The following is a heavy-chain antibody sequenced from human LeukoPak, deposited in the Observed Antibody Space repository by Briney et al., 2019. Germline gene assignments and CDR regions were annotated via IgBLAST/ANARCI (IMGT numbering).Heavy chain of an antibody. V-gene: IGHV3-23*01. J-gene: IGHJ4*02. D-gene: IGHD5-18*01. CDR3: AKDEAAMVTGLFDY. CDR1: GFTSSSHA. Sequence: GGSLRLSCAASGFTSSSHAMYWVRQAPGKGLEWVSAISGSGGSTYYADSVKGRFTISRDNSKNTLYLQMNSLRAEDTAVYYCAKDEAAMVTGLFDYWGQGTLVTVSS. CDR2: ISGSGGST.